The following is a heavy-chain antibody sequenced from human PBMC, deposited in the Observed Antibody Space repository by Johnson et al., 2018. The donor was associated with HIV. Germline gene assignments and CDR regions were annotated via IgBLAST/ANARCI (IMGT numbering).Heavy chain of an antibody. CDR3: AKDGPPFDI. V-gene: IGHV3-23*04. J-gene: IGHJ3*02. CDR1: GFTFTTYA. CDR2: ITNSGSST. Sequence: VQLVESGGGLVQPGGSLRLSCAASGFTFTTYAMTWVRQAPGKGLEWVSVITNSGSSTDYADSVKGRFTISRDNSKNTVYLQMNSLRAEDTAVYYCAKDGPPFDIWGQGTMVTVSS.